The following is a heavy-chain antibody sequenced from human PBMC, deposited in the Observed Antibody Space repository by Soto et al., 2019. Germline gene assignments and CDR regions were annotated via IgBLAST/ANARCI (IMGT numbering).Heavy chain of an antibody. CDR2: ISAYNGNT. J-gene: IGHJ4*02. CDR3: ARGGITIFGVVTTRNYYFDY. Sequence: GASVKVSCKASGYTFTSYGISWVRQAPGQGLEWMGWISAYNGNTNYAQKLQGRVTMTTDTSTSTAYMELRSLRSDDTAVYYCARGGITIFGVVTTRNYYFDYWGQGTLVTVSS. D-gene: IGHD3-3*01. CDR1: GYTFTSYG. V-gene: IGHV1-18*04.